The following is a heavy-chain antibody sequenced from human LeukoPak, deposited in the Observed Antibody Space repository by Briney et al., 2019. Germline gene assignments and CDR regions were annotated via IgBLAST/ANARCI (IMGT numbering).Heavy chain of an antibody. Sequence: SETLSLACTVSGGSISSYYWSWIRQPPGKGLEWIGYIYYSGSTNYNPSLKSRVTISVDTSKNQFSLKLSSVTAADTAVYYCARGRYYFDYWGQGTLVTVSS. CDR1: GGSISSYY. V-gene: IGHV4-59*01. CDR2: IYYSGST. J-gene: IGHJ4*02. CDR3: ARGRYYFDY.